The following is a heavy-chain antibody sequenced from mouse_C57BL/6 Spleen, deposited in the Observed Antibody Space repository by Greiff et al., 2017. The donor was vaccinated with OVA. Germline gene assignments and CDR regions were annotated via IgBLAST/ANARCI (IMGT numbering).Heavy chain of an antibody. J-gene: IGHJ1*03. CDR2: IWRGGST. V-gene: IGHV2-5*01. CDR1: GFSLTSYG. Sequence: QVQLKESGPGLVQPSQSLSITCTVSGFSLTSYGVHWVRQSPGKGLEWLGVIWRGGSTDYNAAFMSRLSITKDNSKSQVFFKMNSLQADDTAIYYCAKNRGSSYGWYFDVWGTGTTVTVSS. D-gene: IGHD1-1*01. CDR3: AKNRGSSYGWYFDV.